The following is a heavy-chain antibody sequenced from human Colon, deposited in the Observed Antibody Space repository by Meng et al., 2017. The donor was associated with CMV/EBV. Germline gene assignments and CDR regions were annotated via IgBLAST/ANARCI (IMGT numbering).Heavy chain of an antibody. CDR1: GGSLRNYY. Sequence: SETLSLTCNVSGGSLRNYYWSWIRQPPGKGLEWVGYIYSGGSTNYNPSLKGRVTISVDNSRNQFSLKLNSVTAADTAVDYCGRHGPLVPAAMGYYYSIDVWGQGTTVTVSS. CDR2: IYSGGST. CDR3: GRHGPLVPAAMGYYYSIDV. J-gene: IGHJ6*02. V-gene: IGHV4-59*01. D-gene: IGHD2-2*01.